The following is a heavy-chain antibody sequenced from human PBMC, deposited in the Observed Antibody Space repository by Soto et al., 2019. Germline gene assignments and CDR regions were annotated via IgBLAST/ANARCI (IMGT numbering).Heavy chain of an antibody. CDR2: ISSGGST. V-gene: IGHV3-23*01. D-gene: IGHD2-15*01. J-gene: IGHJ4*02. CDR3: ARRRGAGGHFDY. CDR1: GFTFTSYA. Sequence: PGGSLRLSCAASGFTFTSYAMGWVRQAPGKGLEWVSVISSGGSTYYADSVRGRFTISRDDSKDTPSLQMNSLRAEDTAVYYCARRRGAGGHFDYWGQGALVTVSS.